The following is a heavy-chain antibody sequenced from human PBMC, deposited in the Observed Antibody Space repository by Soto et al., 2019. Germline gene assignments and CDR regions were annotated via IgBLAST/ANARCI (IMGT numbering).Heavy chain of an antibody. CDR3: ARSPRYDFWSGYYFPPYYYYGTDV. CDR2: ISYDGSNK. D-gene: IGHD3-3*01. J-gene: IGHJ6*02. Sequence: GGSLRLSCAASGFTFSSYAMHWVRQAPGKGLEWVAVISYDGSNKYYADSVKGRFTISRDNSKNTLYLQMNSLRAEDTAVYYCARSPRYDFWSGYYFPPYYYYGTDVWGQGTTVTV. V-gene: IGHV3-30-3*01. CDR1: GFTFSSYA.